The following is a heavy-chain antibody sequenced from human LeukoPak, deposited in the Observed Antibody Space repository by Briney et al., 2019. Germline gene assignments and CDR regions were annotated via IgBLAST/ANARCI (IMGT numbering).Heavy chain of an antibody. CDR2: IYYSGCT. Sequence: SETLSLTCTVSGGSISSSSYYWGWIRQPPGKGLEWIGSIYYSGCTYYNPSLKSRVTISVDTSKNQFSLKLSSVTAADTAVYYCASPPYCTNGVCYRGGVDYWGQGTLVTVSS. D-gene: IGHD2-8*01. J-gene: IGHJ4*02. V-gene: IGHV4-39*01. CDR3: ASPPYCTNGVCYRGGVDY. CDR1: GGSISSSSYY.